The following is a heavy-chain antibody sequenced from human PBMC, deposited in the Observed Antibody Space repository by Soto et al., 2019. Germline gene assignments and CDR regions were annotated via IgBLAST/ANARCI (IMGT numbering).Heavy chain of an antibody. J-gene: IGHJ6*02. CDR1: GYTFTSYD. D-gene: IGHD6-13*01. V-gene: IGHV1-8*01. CDR2: MNPNSGNT. Sequence: ASVKVSCKASGYTFTSYDINWVRQATGQGLEWMGWMNPNSGNTGYAQKFQGRVTMTRNTSISTAYMELSSLRSEDKAVYYCARDIANYYGMDVWGQGTTVTVYS. CDR3: ARDIANYYGMDV.